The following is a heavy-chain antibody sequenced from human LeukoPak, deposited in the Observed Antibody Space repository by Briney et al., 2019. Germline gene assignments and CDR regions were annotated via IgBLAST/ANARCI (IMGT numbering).Heavy chain of an antibody. CDR1: RFTFSSYW. CDR3: ARGGGLDV. V-gene: IGHV3-7*03. Sequence: GGSLRLSCAASRFTFSSYWVNWARQAPGKGLEWVASINHNGNVNYYVDSVKGRFTISRDNAKNSLYLQMSNLRAEDTAVYFCARGGGLDVWGQGATVTVSS. CDR2: INHNGNVN. D-gene: IGHD3-16*01. J-gene: IGHJ6*02.